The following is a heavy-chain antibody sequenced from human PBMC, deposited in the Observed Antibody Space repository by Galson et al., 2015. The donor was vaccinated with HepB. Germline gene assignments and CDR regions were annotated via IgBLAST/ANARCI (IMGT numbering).Heavy chain of an antibody. CDR3: ASSAIWFGELFGAFDY. J-gene: IGHJ4*02. Sequence: SLRLSCAASGFTFSSYAMHWVRQAPGKGLEWVAVISYDGSNKYYADSVKGRFTISRDNSKNTLYLQMNSLRAEDTAVYYCASSAIWFGELFGAFDYWGQGTLVTVSS. CDR1: GFTFSSYA. D-gene: IGHD3-10*01. CDR2: ISYDGSNK. V-gene: IGHV3-30-3*01.